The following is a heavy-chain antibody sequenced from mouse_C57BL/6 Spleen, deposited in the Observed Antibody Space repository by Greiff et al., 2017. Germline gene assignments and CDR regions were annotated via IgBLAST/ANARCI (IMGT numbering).Heavy chain of an antibody. Sequence: QVQLQQPGAELVMPGASVKLSCKASGYTFTSYWMHWVKQRPGQGLEWIGELDPSDSYTNYNQKFKGKSTLTVDKSSSTAYMQLSSLTSEDSAVYYCARKTALWYFDVWGTGTTVTVSS. CDR3: ARKTALWYFDV. D-gene: IGHD1-2*01. V-gene: IGHV1-69*01. CDR2: LDPSDSYT. J-gene: IGHJ1*03. CDR1: GYTFTSYW.